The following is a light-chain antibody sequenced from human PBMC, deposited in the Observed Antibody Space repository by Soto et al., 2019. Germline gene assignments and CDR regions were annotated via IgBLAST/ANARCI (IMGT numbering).Light chain of an antibody. CDR2: DVS. CDR1: SSDVGGYEY. V-gene: IGLV2-14*03. Sequence: QSALPQPASVSGSPGQSITISCTGTSSDVGGYEYVSWYQQHPGKAPKLLIFDVSNRPSGVSDRFSGSKSGNTASLTISGLQAEDEAEYHCSSYTSSSIYVFGTGTKLTVL. J-gene: IGLJ1*01. CDR3: SSYTSSSIYV.